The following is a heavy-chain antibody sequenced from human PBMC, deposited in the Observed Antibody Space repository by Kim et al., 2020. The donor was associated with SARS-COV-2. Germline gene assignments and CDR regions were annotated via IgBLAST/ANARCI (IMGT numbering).Heavy chain of an antibody. V-gene: IGHV1-24*01. Sequence: ASVKVSCKVSGYTLTELSMHWVRQAPGKGLEWMGGFDPEDGETIYAQKFQGRVTMTEDTSTDTAYMELSSLRSEDTAVYYFATSIAAAGTPGDYYYYYGMDVWGQGTKVTVSS. CDR1: GYTLTELS. CDR3: ATSIAAAGTPGDYYYYYGMDV. J-gene: IGHJ6*02. D-gene: IGHD6-13*01. CDR2: FDPEDGET.